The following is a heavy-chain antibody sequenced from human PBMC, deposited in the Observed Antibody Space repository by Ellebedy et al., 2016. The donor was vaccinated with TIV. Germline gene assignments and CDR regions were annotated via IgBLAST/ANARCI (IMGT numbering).Heavy chain of an antibody. D-gene: IGHD5-24*01. Sequence: PGGSLRLSCAASGFTFSSHDMHWVRQATGKGLEWVSAIGTAGDTYYPGSVKGRFIISRDSAKNSLYLQMNSLRAEDTAVYYCARATSGFDYWGQGALATVSS. CDR3: ARATSGFDY. CDR2: IGTAGDT. J-gene: IGHJ4*02. CDR1: GFTFSSHD. V-gene: IGHV3-13*01.